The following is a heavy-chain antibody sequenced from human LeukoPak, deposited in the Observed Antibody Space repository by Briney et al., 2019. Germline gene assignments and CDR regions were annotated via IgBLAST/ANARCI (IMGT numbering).Heavy chain of an antibody. CDR2: ISWNSGSI. CDR3: AKPQTYAPPELRFLVYGMDV. V-gene: IGHV3-9*01. CDR1: GFTFDDYA. J-gene: IGHJ6*02. Sequence: GRSLRLSCAASGFTFDDYAMHWVRQAPGKGLEWVSGISWNSGSIGYADSVKGRFTISRDNSKNTLYLQMNSLRAEDTAVYYCAKPQTYAPPELRFLVYGMDVWGQGTTVTVSS. D-gene: IGHD3-3*01.